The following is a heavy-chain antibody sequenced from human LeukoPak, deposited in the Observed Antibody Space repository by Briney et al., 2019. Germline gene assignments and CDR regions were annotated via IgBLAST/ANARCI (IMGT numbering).Heavy chain of an antibody. V-gene: IGHV4-39*01. CDR1: GASIRSNSYY. CDR3: ARTLEYFYYYMDV. Sequence: PSDTLSLTCTVSGASIRSNSYYWGWIRQSPGKVLEWTGSIYYTGSSYYNPSLKIRVTISVDTSKNQFSLKLGSVTAADTAVYYCARTLEYFYYYMDVWGKGTTVTVSS. J-gene: IGHJ6*03. CDR2: IYYTGSS. D-gene: IGHD2/OR15-2a*01.